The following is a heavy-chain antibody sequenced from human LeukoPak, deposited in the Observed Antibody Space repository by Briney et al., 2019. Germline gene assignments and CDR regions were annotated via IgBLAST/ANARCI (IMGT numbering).Heavy chain of an antibody. CDR2: IYTSGST. V-gene: IGHV4-61*02. J-gene: IGHJ4*02. Sequence: PSETLSLTCTVSGGSISSGSYYWSWIRQPAGKGLEWIGRIYTSGSTNYNPSLKSRVTISVDTSKNQFSLKLSSVTAADTAVYYCARGVKMATPYTFDYWGQGTLVTVSS. CDR3: ARGVKMATPYTFDY. D-gene: IGHD5-24*01. CDR1: GGSISSGSYY.